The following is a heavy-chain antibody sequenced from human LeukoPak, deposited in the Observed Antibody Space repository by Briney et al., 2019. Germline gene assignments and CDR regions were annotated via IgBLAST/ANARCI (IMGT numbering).Heavy chain of an antibody. D-gene: IGHD2-2*01. Sequence: PVRCLRRSWAGSGFTCRSYAMDWVRQAPGKWLEWVAVISYDGRNKYYADSVKGRFTISRDNSKNTLYLQMNSLRAEDTAVYYCARGGGLGYCSSTSCPFDYWGQGTLVTVSS. CDR3: ARGGGLGYCSSTSCPFDY. V-gene: IGHV3-30*04. J-gene: IGHJ4*02. CDR1: GFTCRSYA. CDR2: ISYDGRNK.